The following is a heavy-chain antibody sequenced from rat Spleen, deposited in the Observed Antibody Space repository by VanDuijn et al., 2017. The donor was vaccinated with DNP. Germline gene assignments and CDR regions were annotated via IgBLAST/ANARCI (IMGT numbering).Heavy chain of an antibody. V-gene: IGHV5-7*01. CDR1: GFTFSDHN. J-gene: IGHJ3*01. CDR2: ISYDGSST. CDR3: VRHDQLRGFAY. D-gene: IGHD1-10*01. Sequence: EVQLVESDGGLVQPGRSLILSCTASGFTFSDHNMAWVRQAPKKGLEWVATISYDGSSTYYRDSVRGRFTISRDNAKSTLYLQMDSLMSEDTATYYCVRHDQLRGFAYWGQGTLVTVSS.